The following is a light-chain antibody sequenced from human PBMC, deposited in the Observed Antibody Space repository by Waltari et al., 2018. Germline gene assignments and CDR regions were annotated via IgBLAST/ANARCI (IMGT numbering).Light chain of an antibody. Sequence: EIVLTQSPGTLSLSPGERATLSCRASQSISRYLAWYQQKPGQAPRLLIYAESSRATGIPDRFSGSGSGTDFSLTISRLEPEDFAVYYCQNHERLPAMFGQGTKVEIK. CDR2: AES. CDR3: QNHERLPAM. J-gene: IGKJ1*01. CDR1: QSISRY. V-gene: IGKV3-20*01.